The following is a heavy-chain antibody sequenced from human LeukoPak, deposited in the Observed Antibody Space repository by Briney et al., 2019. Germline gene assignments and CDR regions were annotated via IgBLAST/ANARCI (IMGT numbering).Heavy chain of an antibody. CDR1: GYTFTGYY. CDR2: INPNSGGT. Sequence: ASVKVSCKASGYTFTGYYMHWVRQAPGQGLEWMGWINPNSGGTNYAQKFQGRVTMTRDTSISTAYMELSRLSSDDTAVYYCARDFGIVGATPSIWGQGTMVTVSS. J-gene: IGHJ3*02. D-gene: IGHD1-26*01. CDR3: ARDFGIVGATPSI. V-gene: IGHV1-2*02.